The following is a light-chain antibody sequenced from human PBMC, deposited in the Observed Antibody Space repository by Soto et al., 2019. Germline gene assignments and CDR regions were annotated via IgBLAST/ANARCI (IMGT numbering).Light chain of an antibody. V-gene: IGKV3-15*01. CDR1: QSISSN. CDR2: DAS. Sequence: EIVMTQSPATLSVSPGERVTLSCWASQSISSNLAWYQQKPGQAPRFLIYDASTRATGIPARFSGSGPGTGFTLTITSLQSEDFAVYYCQQRSNWPPTFGQGTKVDIK. J-gene: IGKJ1*01. CDR3: QQRSNWPPT.